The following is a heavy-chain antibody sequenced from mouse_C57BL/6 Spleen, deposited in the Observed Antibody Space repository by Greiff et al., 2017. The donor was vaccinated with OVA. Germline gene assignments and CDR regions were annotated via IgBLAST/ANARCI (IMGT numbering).Heavy chain of an antibody. Sequence: EVQLQQSGPGMVKPSQSLSLTCTVTGYSITSGYDWHWIRHFPGNKLEWMGYISYSGSTNYNPSLKSRISITHDTSKNHFFLKLNSVTTEDTATYYCARNNYDGPFDYWGQGTTLTVSS. D-gene: IGHD2-3*01. V-gene: IGHV3-1*01. J-gene: IGHJ2*01. CDR2: ISYSGST. CDR1: GYSITSGYD. CDR3: ARNNYDGPFDY.